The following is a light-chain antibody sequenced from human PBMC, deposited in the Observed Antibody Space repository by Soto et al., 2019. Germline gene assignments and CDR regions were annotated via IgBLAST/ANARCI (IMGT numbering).Light chain of an antibody. Sequence: QSALTQPASVSGSPGQSITISCTGTSSDVGAYNFVSWHQQHPGKAPKLMIYNVYDRPSGISYRFSGSKSGNTASLTISGLQGKDEAAYYCSAYTVSRTYVFGTGTKVTVL. CDR3: SAYTVSRTYV. J-gene: IGLJ1*01. CDR1: SSDVGAYNF. V-gene: IGLV2-14*03. CDR2: NVY.